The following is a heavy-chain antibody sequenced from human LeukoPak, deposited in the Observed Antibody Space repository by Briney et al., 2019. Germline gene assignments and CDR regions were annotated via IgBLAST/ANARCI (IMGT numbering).Heavy chain of an antibody. V-gene: IGHV4-39*01. CDR3: ARPSYSGWLQPYNWFDP. D-gene: IGHD5-24*01. Sequence: SETLSLTCTVSGGSISSSSYYWGWIRQPPGKGLEWIGSIYYSGSTYYNPSLKSRVTISVDTSKNQFSLKLSSVTAADTAVYYCARPSYSGWLQPYNWFDPWGQGTLVTVSS. CDR2: IYYSGST. CDR1: GGSISSSSYY. J-gene: IGHJ5*02.